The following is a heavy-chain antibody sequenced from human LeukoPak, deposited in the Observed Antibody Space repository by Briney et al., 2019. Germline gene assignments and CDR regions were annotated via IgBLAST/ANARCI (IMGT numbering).Heavy chain of an antibody. V-gene: IGHV1-18*01. CDR2: ISAYNGNT. D-gene: IGHD6-13*01. Sequence: ASVKVSCKASGYTFTSYGISWVRQAPGQGLEWMGWISAYNGNTNYAQKLQGRVTMTTDTSTSTAYMELRSLRSDDTPVYYCASVAAAGTGHDYWGQGTLVTVSS. CDR3: ASVAAAGTGHDY. CDR1: GYTFTSYG. J-gene: IGHJ4*02.